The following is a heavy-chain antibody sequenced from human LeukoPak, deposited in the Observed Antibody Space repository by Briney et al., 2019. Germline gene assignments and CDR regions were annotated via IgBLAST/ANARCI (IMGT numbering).Heavy chain of an antibody. CDR2: IYYSGST. D-gene: IGHD6-13*01. CDR1: GGSISSYY. J-gene: IGHJ4*02. Sequence: SETLSLTCTVSGGSISSYYWSWIRQPPGKGLEWIGYIYYSGSTNYNPSLKSRVTISVDTSKNQFSLKPSSVTAADTAVYYCARHRSSSWYVRVDYWGQGTLVTVSS. CDR3: ARHRSSSWYVRVDY. V-gene: IGHV4-59*08.